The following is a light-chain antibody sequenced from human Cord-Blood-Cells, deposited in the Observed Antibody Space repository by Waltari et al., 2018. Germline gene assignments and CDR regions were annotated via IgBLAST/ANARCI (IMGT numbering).Light chain of an antibody. CDR2: RNS. CDR1: SSNIGAGYD. J-gene: IGLJ2*01. Sequence: QSVLTQPPSVSGAPGQRVTISCTGSSSNIGAGYDVYWYQQLPGSAPERPHYRNSKLPSRVPDRFSGAESGTAASLAITWLQAEDEDDYDCNSYDSSLRGHVVVVGGIKLTVL. V-gene: IGLV1-40*01. CDR3: NSYDSSLRGHVV.